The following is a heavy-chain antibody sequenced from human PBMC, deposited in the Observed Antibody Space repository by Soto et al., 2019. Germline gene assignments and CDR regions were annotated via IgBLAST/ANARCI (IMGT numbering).Heavy chain of an antibody. Sequence: ASVKVSCKASGYTFTSYGISWVRQAPGQGLEWMGWISAYNGNTNYAQKLQGRVTMTTDTSTSTAYMELRSLRSDDTAVYYCARDLLLSSGYHERPNDAFDIWAQGKMVTVSS. CDR2: ISAYNGNT. CDR3: ARDLLLSSGYHERPNDAFDI. V-gene: IGHV1-18*01. CDR1: GYTFTSYG. D-gene: IGHD3-22*01. J-gene: IGHJ3*02.